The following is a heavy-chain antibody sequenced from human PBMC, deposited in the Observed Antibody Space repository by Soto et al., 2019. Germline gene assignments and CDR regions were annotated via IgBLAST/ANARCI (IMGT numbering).Heavy chain of an antibody. CDR3: ARDGGRHSGGIDY. CDR1: GGTFSSYS. J-gene: IGHJ4*02. V-gene: IGHV1-69*01. Sequence: QVQLVQSGAEVKKPGSSVKVSCKASGGTFSSYSINWVRQAPGQGLEWMGEIIPIFGTANYAQKFQGGVTITADESTSTAYMELSSRRSEDTAVYYCARDGGRHSGGIDYWGQGTLVTVSS. CDR2: IIPIFGTA. D-gene: IGHD1-26*01.